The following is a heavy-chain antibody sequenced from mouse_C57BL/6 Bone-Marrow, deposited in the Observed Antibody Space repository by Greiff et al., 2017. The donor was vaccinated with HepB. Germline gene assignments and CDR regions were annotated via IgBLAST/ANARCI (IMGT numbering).Heavy chain of an antibody. CDR2: IDPETGGT. D-gene: IGHD5-1-1*01. V-gene: IGHV1-15*01. J-gene: IGHJ2*01. CDR1: GYTFTDYE. CDR3: TRRVYPGVFDY. Sequence: VQLQQSGAELVRPGASVTLSCKASGYTFTDYEMHWVKQTPVHGLEWIGAIDPETGGTAYNQKFKGKAILTADKSSSTAYMELRSLTSEDSAVYYCTRRVYPGVFDYWGQGTTLTVSS.